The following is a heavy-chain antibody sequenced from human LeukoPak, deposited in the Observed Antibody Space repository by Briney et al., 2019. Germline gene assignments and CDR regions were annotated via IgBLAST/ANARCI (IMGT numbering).Heavy chain of an antibody. V-gene: IGHV4-59*01. J-gene: IGHJ5*02. D-gene: IGHD3-3*01. CDR2: IYYSGST. CDR3: ARDKRHYDFWSGTASNWFDP. Sequence: SETLSLTCTVSGGSISSYYWSWIRQPPGKGLEWIGYIYYSGSTNCNPSLKSRVTISVDTSKNQFSLKLSSVTAADTAVYYCARDKRHYDFWSGTASNWFDPWGQGTLVTVSS. CDR1: GGSISSYY.